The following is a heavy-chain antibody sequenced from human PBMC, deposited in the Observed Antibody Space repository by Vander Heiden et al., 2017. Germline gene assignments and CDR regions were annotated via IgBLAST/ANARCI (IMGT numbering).Heavy chain of an antibody. CDR3: VGNYYDSRGYYFIDS. CDR1: AGSMGNYY. D-gene: IGHD3-22*01. Sequence: QVQLQESGPGLVSPSETLSLTCAVSAGSMGNYYWTWPRQPAGKALEWLGRIYTGGSTNYNPSLKSRVTMSVATSKNQFSLKLTSVTAADTAVYYCVGNYYDSRGYYFIDSWGQGTLVTVS. CDR2: IYTGGST. V-gene: IGHV4-4*07. J-gene: IGHJ4*02.